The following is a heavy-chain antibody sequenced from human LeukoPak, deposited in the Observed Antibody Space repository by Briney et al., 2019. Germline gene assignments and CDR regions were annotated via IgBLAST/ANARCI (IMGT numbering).Heavy chain of an antibody. CDR1: GFTFSSYW. J-gene: IGHJ4*02. V-gene: IGHV3-74*01. CDR2: INNDGSST. CDR3: ARDKTRGLGYSYSKSGNYFDY. Sequence: GGSLRLSCAASGFTFSSYWMHWVRQVPGKGLVWVSRINNDGSSTTYADSVKGRFTISRDNAKNSLYLQMNRLRAEDTAVYSCARDKTRGLGYSYSKSGNYFDYWGQGTLVTVSS. D-gene: IGHD5-18*01.